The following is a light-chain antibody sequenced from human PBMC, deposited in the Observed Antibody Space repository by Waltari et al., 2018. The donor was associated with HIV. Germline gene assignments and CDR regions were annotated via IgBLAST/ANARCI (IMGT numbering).Light chain of an antibody. CDR2: QDS. CDR3: QAWDSSTNWV. J-gene: IGLJ3*02. CDR1: KLGDKY. V-gene: IGLV3-1*01. Sequence: SYELTQPPSVSVSPGQTASITCSGDKLGDKYACWYQQKPGQSPVLVIYQDSKRPSGIPERFSGSNSGNTATLTISGTQAMDEADYYCQAWDSSTNWVIGGGTKLTVL.